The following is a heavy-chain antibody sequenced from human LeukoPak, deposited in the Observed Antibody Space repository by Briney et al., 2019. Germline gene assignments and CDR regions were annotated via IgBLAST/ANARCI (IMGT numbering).Heavy chain of an antibody. J-gene: IGHJ4*02. D-gene: IGHD2-15*01. CDR1: GGTFSSYA. CDR3: ARENCSGGSCYFDTLAYFDY. CDR2: IIPIFGTA. Sequence: SVKVSCKASGGTFSSYAISWVRQAPGQGLEWMGGIIPIFGTANYAQKFQGRVTITADESTSTAYMELSSLRSEDTAVFYCARENCSGGSCYFDTLAYFDYWGQGTLVTVSS. V-gene: IGHV1-69*01.